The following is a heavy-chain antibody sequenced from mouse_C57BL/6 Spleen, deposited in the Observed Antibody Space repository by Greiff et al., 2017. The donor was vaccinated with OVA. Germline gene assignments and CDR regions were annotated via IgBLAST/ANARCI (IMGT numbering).Heavy chain of an antibody. CDR1: GFTFSSYG. Sequence: VQLKESGGDLVKPGGSLKLSCAASGFTFSSYGMSWVRQTPDKRLEWVATISSGGSYTYYPDSVKGRFTISRDNAKNTLYLQMSSLKSEDTAMYYCARQSDSVYVYCAMDCWGQGTTVTVSS. CDR2: ISSGGSYT. V-gene: IGHV5-6*01. D-gene: IGHD1-1*01. CDR3: ARQSDSVYVYCAMDC. J-gene: IGHJ4*01.